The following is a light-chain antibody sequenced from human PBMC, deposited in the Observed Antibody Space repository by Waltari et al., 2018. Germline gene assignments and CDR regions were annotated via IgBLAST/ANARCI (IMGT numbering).Light chain of an antibody. J-gene: IGKJ1*01. CDR3: QQYDSFRT. CDR2: KAS. Sequence: DIQMTQSPSTLSASVGDRVTITCRASQSIRSWLAWYQQKPGKAPKLLIYKASTLESGVPSRFRGSGSGTEFTLTISRLQPDDFATYYCQQYDSFRTFGQGTKV. CDR1: QSIRSW. V-gene: IGKV1-5*03.